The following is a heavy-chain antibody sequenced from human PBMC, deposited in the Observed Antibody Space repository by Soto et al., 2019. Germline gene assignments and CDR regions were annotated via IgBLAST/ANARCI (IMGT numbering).Heavy chain of an antibody. CDR3: AREKPGYSSHNWFDP. CDR2: IYYSGST. J-gene: IGHJ5*02. Sequence: QVQLQESGPGLVKPSETLSHTCTVSGGSVSSGSYYWSWIRPPPGKGLEWIGYIYYSGSTNYNPSLKSRVTISVDTSKNQFSLKLSSVTAADTAVYYCAREKPGYSSHNWFDPWGQGTLVTVSS. D-gene: IGHD6-19*01. CDR1: GGSVSSGSYY. V-gene: IGHV4-61*01.